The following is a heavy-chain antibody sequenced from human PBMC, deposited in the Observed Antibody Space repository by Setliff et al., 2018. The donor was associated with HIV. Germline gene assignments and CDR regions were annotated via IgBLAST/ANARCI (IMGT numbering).Heavy chain of an antibody. D-gene: IGHD2-15*01. J-gene: IGHJ4*02. V-gene: IGHV3-30*04. Sequence: GGSLRLSCAASGFTFTTYAMHWVRQAPGKGLEWVAVMSYDGNNKYYADSVKGRFTISRDNSKNTLFLQMNSLRPEDTAVYYCARDVTVRLSVEYYFDYWGQGTLVTVSS. CDR2: MSYDGNNK. CDR1: GFTFTTYA. CDR3: ARDVTVRLSVEYYFDY.